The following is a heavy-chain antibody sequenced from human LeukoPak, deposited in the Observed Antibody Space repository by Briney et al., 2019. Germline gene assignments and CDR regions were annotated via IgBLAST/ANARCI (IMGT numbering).Heavy chain of an antibody. J-gene: IGHJ4*02. CDR1: GFTVSSNY. CDR2: IYSGGST. V-gene: IGHV3-53*01. D-gene: IGHD5-24*01. CDR3: ARGERATTYGVDY. Sequence: PGGSLRLSCAASGFTVSSNYMSWVRQAPGKGLEWVSVIYSGGSTYYADSVKGRFTISRDNSKNTLYLQMNSLRAEDTAVYYCARGERATTYGVDYWGQGTLVTVSS.